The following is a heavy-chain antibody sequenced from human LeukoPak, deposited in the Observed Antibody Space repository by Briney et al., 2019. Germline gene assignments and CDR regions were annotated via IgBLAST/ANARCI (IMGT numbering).Heavy chain of an antibody. Sequence: AGGSLRLSCAASGFTFSSYSMNWVRQAPGKGLEWVSYLSSSSNTIYYADSVKGRFTISRDNAKNSLYLQMNSLRAEDTAVYYCARDRAAGAYPWYFDYWGQGTLVTVSS. J-gene: IGHJ4*02. CDR3: ARDRAAGAYPWYFDY. CDR1: GFTFSSYS. CDR2: LSSSSNTI. D-gene: IGHD3-16*01. V-gene: IGHV3-48*01.